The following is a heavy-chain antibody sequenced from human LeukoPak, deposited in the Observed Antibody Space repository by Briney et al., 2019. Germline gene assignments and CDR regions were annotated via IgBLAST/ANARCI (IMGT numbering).Heavy chain of an antibody. CDR1: DGSISSGDYY. Sequence: SQTLSLTCTVSDGSISSGDYYWSWIRQPPGKGLEWIGYIYYSGSTYYNPSLKSRVTISVDTSKNQFSLKLSSVTAADTAVYYCARDLTSVPAATHYFDYWGQGTLVTVSS. CDR2: IYYSGST. D-gene: IGHD2-2*01. CDR3: ARDLTSVPAATHYFDY. J-gene: IGHJ4*02. V-gene: IGHV4-30-4*01.